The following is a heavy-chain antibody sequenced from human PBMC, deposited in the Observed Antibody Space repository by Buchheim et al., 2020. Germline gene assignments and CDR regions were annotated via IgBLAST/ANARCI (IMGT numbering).Heavy chain of an antibody. J-gene: IGHJ4*02. CDR2: ISCSGGST. V-gene: IGHV3-23*04. CDR1: GGTVRSYA. CDR3: AKDWYSYGTSLDY. Sequence: EVQLVEAGGGLVKPGGSLRLSCAAAGGTVRSYAMSWVRQAPGKGLEWVSAISCSGGSTYYADSGKGRFNISRDNSKNRLYLQMNSLRAEDTAVYYCAKDWYSYGTSLDYWGQGTL. D-gene: IGHD5-18*01.